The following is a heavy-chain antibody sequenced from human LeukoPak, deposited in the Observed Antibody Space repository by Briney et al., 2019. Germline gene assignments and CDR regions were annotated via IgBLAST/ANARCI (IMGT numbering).Heavy chain of an antibody. V-gene: IGHV3-33*01. CDR3: ARRGNLTPFDC. CDR2: IWYDGSNK. CDR1: GFTFSSYG. J-gene: IGHJ4*02. D-gene: IGHD4-23*01. Sequence: GGSLRLTCAASGFTFSSYGMHWVRQAPGKGLEWVAVIWYDGSNKYYADSVKGRFTISRDNSRNTLYLQINSLRAEDTAVYYCARRGNLTPFDCWGQGTLVTVSS.